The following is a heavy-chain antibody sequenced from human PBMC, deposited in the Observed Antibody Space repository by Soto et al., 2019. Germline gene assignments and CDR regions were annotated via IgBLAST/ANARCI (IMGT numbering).Heavy chain of an antibody. CDR1: GGSIYTYY. CDR2: ISDGGSN. J-gene: IGHJ6*02. V-gene: IGHV4-59*01. D-gene: IGHD2-2*01. CDR3: GGYCSSSICTEDHYFGLEV. Sequence: PSDTLSLAWNVSGGSIYTYYWSWLRQSPGKGLWWSGYISDGGSNKYNPSPESLVTNSVDTSKKQVSLKLSSVSAADTAIYFCGGYCSSSICTEDHYFGLEVWGQGTTVTVSS.